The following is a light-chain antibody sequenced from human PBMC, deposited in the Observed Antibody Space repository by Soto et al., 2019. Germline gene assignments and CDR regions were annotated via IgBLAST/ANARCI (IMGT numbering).Light chain of an antibody. CDR3: QHYNNLWA. V-gene: IGKV3-15*01. Sequence: EIVMTQSPDTLSVSPGERATLSCRASQSVSSNLAWYQQKPGQVPRLLIYGASTRATGIPARFSGSGSGTEFTLTISSLQSEDFAVYYCQHYNNLWAFGQGTRVEI. J-gene: IGKJ1*01. CDR1: QSVSSN. CDR2: GAS.